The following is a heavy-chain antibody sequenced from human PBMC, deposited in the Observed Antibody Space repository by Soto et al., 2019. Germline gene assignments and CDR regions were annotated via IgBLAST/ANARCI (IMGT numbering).Heavy chain of an antibody. CDR2: IRWNSGSI. Sequence: SLSHSCGGSGVTVEDDARTRARQDTGKGVEWVSGIRWNSGSIGYGDSVKGRLTISRENGKKSLYLQMNSRRDKDTAWYYSAKASFHTSGSFFAFLGHRSPVPVSS. D-gene: IGHD3-22*01. CDR1: GVTVEDDA. J-gene: IGHJ4*01. CDR3: AKASFHTSGSFFAF. V-gene: IGHV3-9*01.